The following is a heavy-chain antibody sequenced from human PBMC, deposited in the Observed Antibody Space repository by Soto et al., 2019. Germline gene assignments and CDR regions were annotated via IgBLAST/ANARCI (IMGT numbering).Heavy chain of an antibody. CDR3: AKVYGSGSYYRTYDAFDI. CDR2: IYYSGST. V-gene: IGHV4-59*01. Sequence: PSETLSLTCTVSGGSISSYYWSWIRQPPGKGLEWIGYIYYSGSTNYNPSLKSRVTISVDTSKNQFSLKLSSVTAADTAVYYCAKVYGSGSYYRTYDAFDIWGQGTMVTVSS. D-gene: IGHD3-10*01. CDR1: GGSISSYY. J-gene: IGHJ3*02.